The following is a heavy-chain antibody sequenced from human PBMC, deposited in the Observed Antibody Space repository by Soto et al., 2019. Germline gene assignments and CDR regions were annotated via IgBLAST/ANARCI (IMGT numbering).Heavy chain of an antibody. Sequence: SETLSLTCTVSGGSISSGDYYWSWIRQPPVKGLEWIGYIYYSGSTYYNPSLKSRLTISLDTSNNQFSLKLSSVTAADTAVYYCARVGRTYYYDSSGYNWFDPWGQGTLVTVSS. CDR2: IYYSGST. J-gene: IGHJ5*02. D-gene: IGHD3-22*01. CDR1: GGSISSGDYY. V-gene: IGHV4-30-4*01. CDR3: ARVGRTYYYDSSGYNWFDP.